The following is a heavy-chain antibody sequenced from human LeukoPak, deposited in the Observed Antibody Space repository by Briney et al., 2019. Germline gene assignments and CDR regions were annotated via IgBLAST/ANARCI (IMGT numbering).Heavy chain of an antibody. J-gene: IGHJ6*03. CDR1: GFTVSSNY. CDR3: ARAYYYYYMDV. Sequence: PGGSLRLSCAASGFTVSSNYMSWVRQAPGKGLEWVSYISSSGSAISYADSVKGRFTISRDNAKNSLYLQMNSLRAEDTAVYYCARAYYYYYMDVWGKGTTVTVSS. CDR2: ISSSGSAI. V-gene: IGHV3-11*04.